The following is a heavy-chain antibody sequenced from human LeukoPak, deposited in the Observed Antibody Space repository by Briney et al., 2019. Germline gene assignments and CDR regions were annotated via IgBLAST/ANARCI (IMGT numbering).Heavy chain of an antibody. J-gene: IGHJ4*02. CDR2: ISSSSSTI. Sequence: GGSLRLSCGASGFTFSSYSMNWVRQAPRKGLEWVSYISSSSSTIYYADSVKGRFTISRDNAKNSLYLQMNSLRAEDTAVYYCARDRTGYSYGSDYWGQGTLVTVSS. CDR3: ARDRTGYSYGSDY. V-gene: IGHV3-48*04. CDR1: GFTFSSYS. D-gene: IGHD5-18*01.